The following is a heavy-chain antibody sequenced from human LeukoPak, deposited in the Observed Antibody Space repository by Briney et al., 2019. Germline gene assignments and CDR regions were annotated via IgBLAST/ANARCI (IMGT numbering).Heavy chain of an antibody. D-gene: IGHD3-10*01. V-gene: IGHV1-8*01. Sequence: GASVKVSSKPSVYTFTSYDINWVRQATGQGLEWTGWMNPNSGNTGYAQKFQGRVTMTRNTSISTAYMELSSLRSEDTAVYYCARSDYYGSGSYYLDAFDIWGQGTMVTVSS. J-gene: IGHJ3*02. CDR3: ARSDYYGSGSYYLDAFDI. CDR2: MNPNSGNT. CDR1: VYTFTSYD.